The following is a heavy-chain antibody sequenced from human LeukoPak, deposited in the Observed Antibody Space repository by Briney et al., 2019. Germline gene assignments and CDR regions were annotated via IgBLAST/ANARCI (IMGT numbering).Heavy chain of an antibody. V-gene: IGHV1-69*04. D-gene: IGHD6-19*01. CDR1: GGTFSSYA. Sequence: SVKVSCKASGGTFSSYAISWVRQAPGQGLEWMGRIIPILGIANYAQKFQGRVTITADKSTSTAYMELSSLRSEDTAVYYCARDLTQSSGRYYDYWGQGTLVTVSS. CDR2: IIPILGIA. CDR3: ARDLTQSSGRYYDY. J-gene: IGHJ4*02.